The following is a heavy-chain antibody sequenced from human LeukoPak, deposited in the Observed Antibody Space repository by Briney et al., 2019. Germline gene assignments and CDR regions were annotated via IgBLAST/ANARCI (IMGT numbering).Heavy chain of an antibody. CDR1: GYTFTSYG. Sequence: GASVKVSCKASGYTFTSYGISWVRQATGQGLEWMGWMNPNSGNTGYAQKFQGRVTMTRNTSISTAYMELSSLRSGDTAVYYCARDDTAMADYWGQGTLVTVSS. D-gene: IGHD5-18*01. CDR2: MNPNSGNT. V-gene: IGHV1-8*02. CDR3: ARDDTAMADY. J-gene: IGHJ4*02.